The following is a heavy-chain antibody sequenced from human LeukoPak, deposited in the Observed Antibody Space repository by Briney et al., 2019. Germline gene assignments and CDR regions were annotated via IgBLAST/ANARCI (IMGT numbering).Heavy chain of an antibody. Sequence: SETLSLTCTVSGGSISSYYLSWIRQPPGKGLEWIGYIYYSGSSNYNPSLKSRVTISVDTSKNQFSLKLSSVTDADTAVYYCARDPSGGSIDYWGQGTLVTVSS. CDR3: ARDPSGGSIDY. CDR1: GGSISSYY. CDR2: IYYSGSS. J-gene: IGHJ4*02. D-gene: IGHD2-15*01. V-gene: IGHV4-59*01.